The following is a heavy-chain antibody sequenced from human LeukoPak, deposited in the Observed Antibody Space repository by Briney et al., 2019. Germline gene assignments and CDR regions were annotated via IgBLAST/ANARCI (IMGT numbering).Heavy chain of an antibody. J-gene: IGHJ4*02. V-gene: IGHV4-34*01. CDR3: ARQWLVSPLIDY. CDR1: GRSFSGTY. D-gene: IGHD6-19*01. CDR2: INHSGST. Sequence: PSETLSLTCSVYGRSFSGTYCSSVRQPPGKGLEWIGEINHSGSTNYNPSLRSRVTVSVHTSKNQLSLKLSSVTAADTAVYYCARQWLVSPLIDYWGQGSLVTVSS.